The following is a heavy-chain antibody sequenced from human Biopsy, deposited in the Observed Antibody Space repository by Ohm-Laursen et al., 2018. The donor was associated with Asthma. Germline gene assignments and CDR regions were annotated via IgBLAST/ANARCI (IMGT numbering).Heavy chain of an antibody. CDR3: ARAVDYSHYYGIDV. CDR2: ISVYNGNT. V-gene: IGHV1-18*01. J-gene: IGHJ6*02. CDR1: GYTFNSAG. D-gene: IGHD3-10*01. Sequence: ASVKASCKTYGYTFNSAGITWARQAPGQWLEWMGWISVYNGNTKVAQKLQDRVTMITDTSTSTAYMELRSLRSDDTAVYFCARAVDYSHYYGIDVWGQGTTVTVS.